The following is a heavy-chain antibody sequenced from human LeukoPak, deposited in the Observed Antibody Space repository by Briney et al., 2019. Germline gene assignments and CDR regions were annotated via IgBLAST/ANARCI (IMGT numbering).Heavy chain of an antibody. V-gene: IGHV4-59*06. Sequence: SETLSLTCTVSGDSISSYYWSWIRQHPGKGLEWIGYIYYSGSTYYNPSLKSRVTISVDTSKNQFSLKLSSVTAADTAVYYCARDRDYYDSSGHSETYFDYWGQGTLVTVSS. D-gene: IGHD3-22*01. CDR2: IYYSGST. J-gene: IGHJ4*02. CDR3: ARDRDYYDSSGHSETYFDY. CDR1: GDSISSYY.